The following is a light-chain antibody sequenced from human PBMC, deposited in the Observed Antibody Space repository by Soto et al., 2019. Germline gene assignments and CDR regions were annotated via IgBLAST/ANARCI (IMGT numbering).Light chain of an antibody. CDR2: DAS. Sequence: EIVLTQSPGTLSSSPGERATLACRTSQSVGNNFLAWYQQKPGQAPTPLIYDASSRASGLPDRFSGSGSETDFTLTVSRLELEDFAVYFCHQYGTSPQTFGQGTKVDI. V-gene: IGKV3-20*01. CDR1: QSVGNNF. CDR3: HQYGTSPQT. J-gene: IGKJ1*01.